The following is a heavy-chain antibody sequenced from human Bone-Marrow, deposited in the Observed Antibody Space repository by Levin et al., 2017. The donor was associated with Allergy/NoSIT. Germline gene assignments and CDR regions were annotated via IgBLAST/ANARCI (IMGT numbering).Heavy chain of an antibody. CDR2: SYTSGNI. Sequence: PSETLSLTCTVSGVSITSGSYYWSWIRQPAGKGLEWIGHSYTSGNITYNPSLKSRVTISLDTSKNQFSLKLRSVTAADTAVYYCARVLQYSYYYTDVWGKGTMVTFPS. D-gene: IGHD2-21*01. CDR1: GVSITSGSYY. V-gene: IGHV4-61*09. J-gene: IGHJ6*03. CDR3: ARVLQYSYYYTDV.